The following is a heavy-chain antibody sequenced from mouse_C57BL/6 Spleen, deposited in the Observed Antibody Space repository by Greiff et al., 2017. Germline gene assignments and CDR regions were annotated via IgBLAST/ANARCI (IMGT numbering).Heavy chain of an antibody. CDR2: ISYDGSN. Sequence: DVKLQESGPGLVKPSQSLSLTCSVTGYSITSGYYWNWIRQFPGNKLEWMGYISYDGSNNYNPSLKNRISITRDTSKNQFFLKLNSVTTEDTATYYCASKGVWGTGTTVTVSS. CDR1: GYSITSGYY. J-gene: IGHJ1*03. V-gene: IGHV3-6*01. CDR3: ASKGV.